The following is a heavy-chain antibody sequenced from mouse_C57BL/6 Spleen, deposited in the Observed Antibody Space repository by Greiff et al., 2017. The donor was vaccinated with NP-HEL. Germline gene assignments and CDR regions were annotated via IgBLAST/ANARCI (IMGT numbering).Heavy chain of an antibody. CDR3: ARDYYGSSYWYFDV. V-gene: IGHV1-4*01. J-gene: IGHJ1*03. CDR1: GYTFTSYT. D-gene: IGHD1-1*01. CDR2: INPSSGYT. Sequence: QVQLQQSGAELARPGASVKMSCKASGYTFTSYTMHWVNQRPGQGLEWIGYINPSSGYTKYNQKFKDKATLTADKSSSTAYMQLSSLTSEDSAVYYCARDYYGSSYWYFDVWGTGTTVTVSS.